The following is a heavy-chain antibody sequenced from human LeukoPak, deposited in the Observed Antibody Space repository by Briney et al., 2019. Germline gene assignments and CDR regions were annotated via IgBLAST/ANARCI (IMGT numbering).Heavy chain of an antibody. CDR2: INYSGGST. V-gene: IGHV3-23*01. J-gene: IGHJ4*02. CDR3: AKSDTPWGSWYYFDY. Sequence: PGGSLRLSCAVSGLTFSNYGMSWVRQAPGKGLEWVSSINYSGGSTYYADSVKGRFTISRDNSKNTLYLQMNSLRAEDTAVYYCAKSDTPWGSWYYFDYWGQGTLVTVSS. CDR1: GLTFSNYG. D-gene: IGHD6-13*01.